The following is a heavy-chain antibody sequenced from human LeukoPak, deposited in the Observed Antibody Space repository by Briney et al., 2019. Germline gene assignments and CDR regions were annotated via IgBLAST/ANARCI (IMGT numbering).Heavy chain of an antibody. CDR3: ARGGSGYDSFYYYGMDV. CDR1: GGSISSTNW. Sequence: SETLSLTCGVSGGSISSTNWWSWVRQPPGQGLEWIGEISLSGVTNYNPSLKSRVTISVDTSKNQFSLKLRSVTAADTAVYYCARGGSGYDSFYYYGMDVWGQGTTVTVSS. CDR2: ISLSGVT. D-gene: IGHD5-12*01. V-gene: IGHV4-4*02. J-gene: IGHJ6*02.